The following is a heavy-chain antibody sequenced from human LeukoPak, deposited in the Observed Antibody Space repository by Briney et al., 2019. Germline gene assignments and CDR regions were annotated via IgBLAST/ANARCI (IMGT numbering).Heavy chain of an antibody. Sequence: GGSLRLSCAASGFTFNVYSMVWVRQAPGKGLEWLSYIGYTSTPIYYADSVKGRFTISRDNSKNTLYLQMNSLRAEDTAVYYCAKARGICGGDCYSNRYGMDVWGQGTTVTVSS. D-gene: IGHD2-21*02. J-gene: IGHJ6*02. CDR2: IGYTSTPI. V-gene: IGHV3-48*01. CDR3: AKARGICGGDCYSNRYGMDV. CDR1: GFTFNVYS.